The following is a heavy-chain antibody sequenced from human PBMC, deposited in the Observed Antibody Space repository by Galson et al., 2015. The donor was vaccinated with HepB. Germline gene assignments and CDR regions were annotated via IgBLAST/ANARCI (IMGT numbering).Heavy chain of an antibody. V-gene: IGHV3-15*07. Sequence: SLRLSCAASGFTLSNPWMNWVRQAPGKGLEWVGRIRSKSDDGTTDYAAPVKDRFTNSRDESKNALDLQMNSLKTAATAVYYWTRARPIDYWGQGTLVTVSS. J-gene: IGHJ4*02. CDR3: TRARPIDY. CDR1: GFTLSNPW. CDR2: IRSKSDDGTT.